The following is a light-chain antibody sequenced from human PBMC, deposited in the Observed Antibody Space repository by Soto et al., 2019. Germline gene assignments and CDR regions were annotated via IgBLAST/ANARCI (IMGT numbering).Light chain of an antibody. CDR1: QSISNH. V-gene: IGKV1-39*01. Sequence: DIQMSQSPSSLSASVGDRVTVTCRTGQSISNHLNWYQQKPGEAPKLLIYGSSSLHYGVPSRFSGSGSGSAFTLTISSLQPEDSATYYCQQSFTAPITFGQGTRLEIK. CDR2: GSS. CDR3: QQSFTAPIT. J-gene: IGKJ5*01.